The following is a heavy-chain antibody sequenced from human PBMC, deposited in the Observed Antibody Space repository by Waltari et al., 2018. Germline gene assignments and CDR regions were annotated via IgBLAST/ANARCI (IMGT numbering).Heavy chain of an antibody. Sequence: QVQLQESGPGLVKPSETLSLTCRGPGGSIRSTLWSWRRLPPGKGLEWIGNIDYTGSTKYNPSLKSRLTISVDTSKTQFSLTLSSVIAADTAVYYCARFIRGRYFDYWGQGTLVTVSS. J-gene: IGHJ4*02. D-gene: IGHD3-10*01. CDR2: IDYTGST. CDR3: ARFIRGRYFDY. V-gene: IGHV4-59*01. CDR1: GGSIRSTL.